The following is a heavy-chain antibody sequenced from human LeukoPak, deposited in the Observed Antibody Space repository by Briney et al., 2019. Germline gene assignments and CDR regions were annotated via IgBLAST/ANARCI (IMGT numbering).Heavy chain of an antibody. D-gene: IGHD3-16*01. J-gene: IGHJ4*02. Sequence: SETLSLTCTVSGGSISSYYWSWIRQPPGKGLEWIGYIYYSGSTNYNPSLKSRVTISVDTSKNQFSLKLSSVTAADTAVYYCARVEVSVFGDYFDYWGQGTLVTVSS. CDR1: GGSISSYY. CDR2: IYYSGST. V-gene: IGHV4-59*01. CDR3: ARVEVSVFGDYFDY.